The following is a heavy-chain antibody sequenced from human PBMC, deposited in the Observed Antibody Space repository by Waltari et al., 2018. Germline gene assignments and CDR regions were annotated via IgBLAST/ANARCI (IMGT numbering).Heavy chain of an antibody. CDR1: GYTFTGYY. J-gene: IGHJ3*02. CDR3: ARVPHESRQQLASGAFDI. D-gene: IGHD6-13*01. CDR2: INPNSGGT. V-gene: IGHV1-2*06. Sequence: LVQSGASVKVSCKASGYTFTGYYMHWVRQAPGQGLEWMGRINPNSGGTNYAQKFQGRVTMTRDTSISTAYMELSRLRSDDTAVYYCARVPHESRQQLASGAFDIWGQGTMVTVSS.